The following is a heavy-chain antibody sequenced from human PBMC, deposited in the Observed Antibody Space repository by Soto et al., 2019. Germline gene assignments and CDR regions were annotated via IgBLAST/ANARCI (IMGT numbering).Heavy chain of an antibody. CDR1: GGSIRSGEYY. Sequence: SETLSLTCTVSGGSIRSGEYYWSWIRQPPGKGLEWIGYIYYSGSTYYNPSLKSRVTISVDTSKNQFSLKLSSVTAADTAVYYCASFIMITFGGSFDYWGQGTLVTVSS. CDR2: IYYSGST. D-gene: IGHD3-16*01. V-gene: IGHV4-30-4*01. CDR3: ASFIMITFGGSFDY. J-gene: IGHJ4*02.